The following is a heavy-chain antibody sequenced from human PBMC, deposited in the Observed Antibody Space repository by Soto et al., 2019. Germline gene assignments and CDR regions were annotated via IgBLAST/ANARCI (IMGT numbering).Heavy chain of an antibody. Sequence: QIPLKESGPTLVRPTQTLTLTCDFSGFSLSTSGVGVGWIRQPPGKALEWLAVIYWDDSKHYSPSLRSRLTITKDTTKNQVVLTMTNMDSMHTGTYYCAHKGPENGPIDYWGQGVLATASS. CDR1: GFSLSTSGVG. V-gene: IGHV2-5*02. CDR2: IYWDDSK. J-gene: IGHJ4*02. CDR3: AHKGPENGPIDY. D-gene: IGHD1-1*01.